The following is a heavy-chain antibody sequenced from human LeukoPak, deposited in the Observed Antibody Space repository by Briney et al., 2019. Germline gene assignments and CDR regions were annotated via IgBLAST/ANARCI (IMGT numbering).Heavy chain of an antibody. CDR1: GGSISSYY. V-gene: IGHV4-59*08. CDR2: IYYSGST. Sequence: SETLSLTCTVSGGSISSYYWSWIRQPPGKGLEWIGYIYYSGSTNYNPSLKSRVTISVDTSKNQFSLKLSSVTAADTAVYYCARHVRQRGYSGYLVAATYFDYWGQGTLVTLSS. D-gene: IGHD5-12*01. J-gene: IGHJ4*02. CDR3: ARHVRQRGYSGYLVAATYFDY.